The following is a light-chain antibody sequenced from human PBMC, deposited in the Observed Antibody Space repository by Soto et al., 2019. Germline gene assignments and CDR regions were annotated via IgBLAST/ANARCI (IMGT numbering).Light chain of an antibody. V-gene: IGKV1-5*03. Sequence: DIQMTQSPCTLSASVGDRVTITCRASQSISGSFAWYQQKPGKAPNLLIYEAYNLKSGVPLRFSGSGSGTEYILSSSRLQADDSAIYYCQQYNGYWTFGQGTRVEIK. CDR2: EAY. J-gene: IGKJ1*01. CDR1: QSISGS. CDR3: QQYNGYWT.